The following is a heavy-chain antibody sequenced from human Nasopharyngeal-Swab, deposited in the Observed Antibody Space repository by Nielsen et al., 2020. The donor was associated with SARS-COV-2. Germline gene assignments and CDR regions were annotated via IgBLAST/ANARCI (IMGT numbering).Heavy chain of an antibody. Sequence: WVRQAPGQGLEWMGWMNPNSGNTGYAQKFQGRVTMTRNTSISTAYMELSSLRSEDTAVYYCARGSITIFGVVIQGWFDPWGRGTLVTVSS. V-gene: IGHV1-8*01. CDR3: ARGSITIFGVVIQGWFDP. J-gene: IGHJ5*02. D-gene: IGHD3-3*01. CDR2: MNPNSGNT.